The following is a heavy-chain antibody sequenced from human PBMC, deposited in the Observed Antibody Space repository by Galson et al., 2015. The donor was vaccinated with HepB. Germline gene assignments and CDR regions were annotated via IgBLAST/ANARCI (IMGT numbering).Heavy chain of an antibody. V-gene: IGHV3-11*05. J-gene: IGHJ4*02. CDR1: GFTFSDYY. CDR3: AKEEDYYDSSGYSPLFDY. CDR2: ISSSSSYT. D-gene: IGHD3-22*01. Sequence: SLRLSCAASGFTFSDYYMSWIRQAPGKGLEWVSYISSSSSYTNYADSVKGRFTVSRDNSKNTLYLQMNSLRAEDTAVYYCAKEEDYYDSSGYSPLFDYWGQGTLVTVSS.